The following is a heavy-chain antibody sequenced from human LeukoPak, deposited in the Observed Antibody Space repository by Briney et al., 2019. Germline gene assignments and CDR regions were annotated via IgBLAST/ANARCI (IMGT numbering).Heavy chain of an antibody. J-gene: IGHJ4*02. V-gene: IGHV3-48*03. CDR1: GFTFSSYE. CDR2: ISSSGSTI. Sequence: GGSLRLSCAASGFTFSSYEMNWVRQAPGKGLEWVSYISSSGSTIYYADSVKGRFTISRDNAKNSLYLQMNSLRAEDTAVYYCARDSSGGWYGGLENWGQGTLVTVSS. D-gene: IGHD6-19*01. CDR3: ARDSSGGWYGGLEN.